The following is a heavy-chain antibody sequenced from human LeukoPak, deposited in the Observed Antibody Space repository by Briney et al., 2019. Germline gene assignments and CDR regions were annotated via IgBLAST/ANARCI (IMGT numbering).Heavy chain of an antibody. V-gene: IGHV4-39*01. J-gene: IGHJ4*02. CDR2: IYYSGST. CDR1: GGSISSSSYY. CDR3: ARLLSGLYYFDY. D-gene: IGHD5-12*01. Sequence: PSETLPLTCTVSGGSISSSSYYWGWIRQPPGKGLEWIGSIYYSGSTYYNPSLKSRVTISVDTSKNQFSLKLSSVTAADTAVYYCARLLSGLYYFDYWGQGTLVTVSS.